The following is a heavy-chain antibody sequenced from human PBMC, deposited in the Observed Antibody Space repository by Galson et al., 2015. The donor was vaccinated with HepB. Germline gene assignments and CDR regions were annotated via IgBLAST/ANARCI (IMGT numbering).Heavy chain of an antibody. V-gene: IGHV1-69*02. CDR1: GGTFNIYT. J-gene: IGHJ5*02. CDR3: TRSGQTTLEGWFDP. D-gene: IGHD3-3*01. Sequence: SVKVSCKASGGTFNIYTITWVRQAPGQGLEWMGRIIPILGIENYAQTFQDRLTITADKSTTTAYMELSSLRSEDTAVYYCTRSGQTTLEGWFDPWGQGTLVTVSS. CDR2: IIPILGIE.